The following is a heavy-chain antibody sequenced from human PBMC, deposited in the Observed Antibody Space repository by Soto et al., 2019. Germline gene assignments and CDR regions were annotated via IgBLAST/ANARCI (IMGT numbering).Heavy chain of an antibody. CDR1: GFTFSSYW. CDR3: ARDLGILTGYFTMDV. Sequence: LRLSCAASGFTFSSYWMSWVRQAPGKGLEWVANIKQDGSEKYYVDSVKGRFTISRDNAKNSLYLQMNSLGAEDTAVYYCARDLGILTGYFTMDVWGQGTTVTVSS. V-gene: IGHV3-7*05. D-gene: IGHD3-9*01. CDR2: IKQDGSEK. J-gene: IGHJ6*02.